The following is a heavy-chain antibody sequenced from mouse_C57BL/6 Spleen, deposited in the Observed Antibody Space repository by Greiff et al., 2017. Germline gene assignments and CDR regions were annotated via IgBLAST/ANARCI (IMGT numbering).Heavy chain of an antibody. V-gene: IGHV1-53*01. J-gene: IGHJ3*01. CDR2: INPRNGGT. Sequence: QVQLQQPGTELVKPGASVKLSCKASGYTFTSYGMNWVKQRPGQGLEWIGEINPRNGGTNYNEKFKSKATLTVDKSSSTAYMQLRSLTSEDSAVYYCAGGDRSGKFAYWGQGTLVTVSA. CDR3: AGGDRSGKFAY. CDR1: GYTFTSYG. D-gene: IGHD3-2*02.